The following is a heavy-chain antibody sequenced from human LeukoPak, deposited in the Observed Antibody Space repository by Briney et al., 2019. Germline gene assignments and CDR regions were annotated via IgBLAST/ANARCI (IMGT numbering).Heavy chain of an antibody. CDR1: GFTFSSYA. V-gene: IGHV3-30*04. Sequence: QVQLVESGGGVVQPGRSLRLSCAASGFTFSSYAMHWVRQAPGKGLEWVAVISYDGSNKYYADSVKGRFTISRDNSKNTLYLQMTSLRAEDTAGYYCARGDQNGYFDYWAREPWSPSPQ. CDR3: ARGDQNGYFDY. J-gene: IGHJ4*02. CDR2: ISYDGSNK.